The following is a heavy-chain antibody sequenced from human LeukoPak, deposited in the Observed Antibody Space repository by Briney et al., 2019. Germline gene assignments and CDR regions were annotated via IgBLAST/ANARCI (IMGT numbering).Heavy chain of an antibody. CDR3: ARRRGWGRSSAPLYY. CDR2: INHSGST. D-gene: IGHD6-6*01. CDR1: GGSFSGYY. J-gene: IGHJ4*02. V-gene: IGHV4-34*01. Sequence: PSETLSLTCAVYGGSFSGYYWSWIRQPPGKGLEWIGEINHSGSTNYNPSLKSRVTISVDTSKNQFSLKLSSVTAADTAVYYCARRRGWGRSSAPLYYWGQGTLVTVSS.